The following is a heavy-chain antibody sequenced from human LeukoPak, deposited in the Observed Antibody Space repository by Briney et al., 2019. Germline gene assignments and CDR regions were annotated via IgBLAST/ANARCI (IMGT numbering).Heavy chain of an antibody. CDR1: GFVFSNFV. Sequence: GRSLRLSCAASGFVFSNFVMHWVRQAPGKGLVWVSRIPTDDNPTNYADFVQGRFTISRDNAKNTVHLQMNNLRAEDTAVYYCARDHYFKIDYWGQGTLVTVSS. D-gene: IGHD2/OR15-2a*01. CDR3: ARDHYFKIDY. J-gene: IGHJ4*02. V-gene: IGHV3-74*01. CDR2: IPTDDNPT.